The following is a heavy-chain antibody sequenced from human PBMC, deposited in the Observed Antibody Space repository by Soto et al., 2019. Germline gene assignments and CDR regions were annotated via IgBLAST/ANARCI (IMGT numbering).Heavy chain of an antibody. D-gene: IGHD2-2*01. J-gene: IGHJ3*01. CDR2: INHSGSS. CDR1: GGPFRGYY. CDR3: AIGRGFMSRNALDL. V-gene: IGHV4-34*01. Sequence: QLQLQRRGAGLLRPSETLSLTCVVSGGPFRGYYWSWIRQSPGKGLEWIGEINHSGSSNSNPSLKSRVTIAVDMSKPQFSMNLTSVTAADAAVYYCAIGRGFMSRNALDLWGQGTRVIVSS.